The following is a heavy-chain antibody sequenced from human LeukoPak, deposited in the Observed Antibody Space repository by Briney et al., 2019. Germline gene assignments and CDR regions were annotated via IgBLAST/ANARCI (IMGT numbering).Heavy chain of an antibody. J-gene: IGHJ4*02. D-gene: IGHD3-16*01. V-gene: IGHV3-53*01. Sequence: PGGYLRLSCAASGLTVATTYMSWVRQAPGKGLEWVSLIYSGGSTYYADSVKGRFTISRDNSKNTLYLQMNSLSAEDTAVYYCARDPPLDTWGDYWGQGTLVTVSP. CDR3: ARDPPLDTWGDY. CDR2: IYSGGST. CDR1: GLTVATTY.